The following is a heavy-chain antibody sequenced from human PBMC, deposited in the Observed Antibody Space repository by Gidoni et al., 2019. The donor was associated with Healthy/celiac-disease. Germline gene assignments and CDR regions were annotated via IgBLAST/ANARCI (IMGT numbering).Heavy chain of an antibody. CDR1: GGSISSSSYY. J-gene: IGHJ4*02. Sequence: QLQLQESGPGLVKPSETLSLTCTVSGGSISSSSYYWGWIRQPPGKRLEWIGSIYYSGSTYYNPSLKSRVTISVDTSKNQFSLKLSSVTAADTAVYYCARDVGYCSSTSCYTGLDYWGQGTLVTVSS. CDR3: ARDVGYCSSTSCYTGLDY. D-gene: IGHD2-2*02. CDR2: IYYSGST. V-gene: IGHV4-39*07.